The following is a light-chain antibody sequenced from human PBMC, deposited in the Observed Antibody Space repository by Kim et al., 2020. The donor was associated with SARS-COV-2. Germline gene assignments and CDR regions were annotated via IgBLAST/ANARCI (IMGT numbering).Light chain of an antibody. CDR3: LQQEKFPSRYT. V-gene: IGKV5-2*01. Sequence: ETTLTQSPAFISATSGNKVNISCKASQDIDDDMNWYQQKPGEAAIFIIQEPTTLVPVISPRSSGRGYGTDFTLTINNIEAKDAAYYFCLQQEKFPSRYTVGKGTKLEI. J-gene: IGKJ2*01. CDR2: EPT. CDR1: QDIDDD.